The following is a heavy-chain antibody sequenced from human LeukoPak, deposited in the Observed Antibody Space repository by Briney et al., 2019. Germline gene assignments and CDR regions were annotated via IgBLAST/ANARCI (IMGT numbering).Heavy chain of an antibody. V-gene: IGHV3-48*01. CDR3: ARGVAARPGYFDY. CDR1: GITFSGYT. J-gene: IGHJ4*02. D-gene: IGHD6-6*01. CDR2: ISGSSSTI. Sequence: GGSLRLSCAASGITFSGYTMNWVRQAPGKGREWVSYISGSSSTIYYADSVKGRFTVSRHNSKNTLYLQMNSLRAEDTAVYYCARGVAARPGYFDYWGQGTLVTVSS.